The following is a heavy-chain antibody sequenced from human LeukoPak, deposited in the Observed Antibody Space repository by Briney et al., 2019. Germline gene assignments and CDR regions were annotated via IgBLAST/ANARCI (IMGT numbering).Heavy chain of an antibody. CDR1: GFTFSRYA. CDR2: ISGSGTGA. J-gene: IGHJ4*02. CDR3: AKGLYNYFGSGSYTLEY. Sequence: GGSLRLSCAASGFTFSRYAMSWVRQAPGKGLEWVSAISGSGTGADYADSVKGRFTISRDNSKNTLHLQVNSLRVEDTAVYYCAKGLYNYFGSGSYTLEYWGQGIQVTVSS. V-gene: IGHV3-23*01. D-gene: IGHD3-10*01.